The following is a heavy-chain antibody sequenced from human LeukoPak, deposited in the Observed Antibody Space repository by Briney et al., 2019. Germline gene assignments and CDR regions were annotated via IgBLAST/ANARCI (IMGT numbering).Heavy chain of an antibody. D-gene: IGHD1-1*01. CDR1: EFTFSIYW. CDR3: ARSPATGTVDY. Sequence: GGSLRLSCAASEFTFSIYWMSWVLQAPGKGLEWVANINQDGSDQYYVDSVNGRFTISRDNAKNSLYLQMSSLRAEDTAVYYCARSPATGTVDYWGQGTLVTVSS. J-gene: IGHJ4*02. CDR2: INQDGSDQ. V-gene: IGHV3-7*01.